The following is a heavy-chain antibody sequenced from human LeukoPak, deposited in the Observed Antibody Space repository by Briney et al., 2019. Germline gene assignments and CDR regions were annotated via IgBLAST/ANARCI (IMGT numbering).Heavy chain of an antibody. CDR2: IYYTGGT. Sequence: SETLSLTCSVSGGSISSNTYYWGWIRQPPGKGLECIGTIYYTGGTYYNPSLKSRVTISVDTSKNQFSLRLSSVTAADTAVYYCARGYSSRGDFDYWGQRTLVTVSS. J-gene: IGHJ4*02. CDR3: ARGYSSRGDFDY. CDR1: GGSISSNTYY. V-gene: IGHV4-39*01. D-gene: IGHD6-13*01.